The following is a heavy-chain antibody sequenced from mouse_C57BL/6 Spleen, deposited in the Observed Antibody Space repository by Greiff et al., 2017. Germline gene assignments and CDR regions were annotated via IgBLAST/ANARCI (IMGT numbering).Heavy chain of an antibody. CDR3: SCSSYYYGFYYFDY. J-gene: IGHJ2*01. CDR1: GYTFTGYW. CDR2: ILPGSGST. V-gene: IGHV1-9*01. Sequence: QVQLQQSGAELMKPGASVKLSCKATGYTFTGYWIEWVKQRPGHGLEWIGEILPGSGSTNYNEKFKGKATFTADTSSNTAYMQLSSLTTEDSANYSFSCSSYYYGFYYFDYWGQGTTLTVSS. D-gene: IGHD1-2*01.